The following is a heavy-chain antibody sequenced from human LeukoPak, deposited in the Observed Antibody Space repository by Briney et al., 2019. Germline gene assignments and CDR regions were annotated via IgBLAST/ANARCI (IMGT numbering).Heavy chain of an antibody. CDR1: GFTFSSYA. D-gene: IGHD3-22*01. CDR3: AKDLYYYDSSGIDY. CDR2: ISGSGGST. V-gene: IGHV3-23*01. Sequence: GGSLRLSCAAAGFTFSSYAMSWVRLAAGKGLEWVSAISGSGGSTYYADSVKGRFTISRDNTKNTLYLQMNSLRAEGTAVYSCAKDLYYYDSSGIDYWGEGTLVTVSS. J-gene: IGHJ4*02.